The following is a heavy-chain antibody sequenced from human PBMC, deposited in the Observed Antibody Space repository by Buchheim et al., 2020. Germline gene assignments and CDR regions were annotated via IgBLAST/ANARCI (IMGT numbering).Heavy chain of an antibody. CDR1: GGSFSGYY. Sequence: QVQLQQWGAGLLKPSETLSLTCAVYGGSFSGYYCSWIRQPPGKGLEWIGEINHSGSTNYNPSLKSRVTISVDTSKNQFSLKLSSVTAADTAVYYCARRTRGLQWGFYWFDPWGQGTL. CDR3: ARRTRGLQWGFYWFDP. CDR2: INHSGST. D-gene: IGHD5-24*01. V-gene: IGHV4-34*01. J-gene: IGHJ5*02.